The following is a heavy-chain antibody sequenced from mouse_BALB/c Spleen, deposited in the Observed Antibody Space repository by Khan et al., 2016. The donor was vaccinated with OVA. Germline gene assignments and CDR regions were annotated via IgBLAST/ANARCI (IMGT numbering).Heavy chain of an antibody. V-gene: IGHV9-1*02. CDR1: GYTFTNYG. J-gene: IGHJ3*01. Sequence: QIQLVQSGPELKKPGETVKISCKASGYTFTNYGMNWVKQAPGKGLKWMGWINTYTGEPTYADDFKGRFAFSLETSASTAYLQLNNLKNEDMATYFCARENSNQGFAYWGQGTLVTVSA. CDR3: ARENSNQGFAY. CDR2: INTYTGEP. D-gene: IGHD2-5*01.